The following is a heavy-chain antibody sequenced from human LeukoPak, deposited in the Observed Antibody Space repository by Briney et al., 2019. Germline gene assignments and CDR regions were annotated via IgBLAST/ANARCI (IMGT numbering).Heavy chain of an antibody. CDR3: ARDHHKVGAPTSYYYGMDV. Sequence: GGSLRLSCAASGFSFSTYAMHWVRQAPGKGLEYVSGISSDGGSTYYANSVKGRFTISRDNSKKTLFLQMGSLRAEDTAVYYCARDHHKVGAPTSYYYGMDVWGQGTTVNVSS. J-gene: IGHJ6*02. D-gene: IGHD1-26*01. V-gene: IGHV3-64*01. CDR2: ISSDGGST. CDR1: GFSFSTYA.